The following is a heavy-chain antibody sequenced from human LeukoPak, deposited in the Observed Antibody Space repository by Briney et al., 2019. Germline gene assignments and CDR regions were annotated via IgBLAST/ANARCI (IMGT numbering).Heavy chain of an antibody. CDR1: GFTFSDYA. Sequence: PGGSLRLSCTASGFTFSDYAMICCRQSPGKGLDWVVFIRNKAYGGTAEYAASVKGRFTISRDDSKTIAYLQMNSLKTEDTAVYYCTREKRYFDWFRADYWGQGTLVTVSS. D-gene: IGHD3-9*01. J-gene: IGHJ4*02. CDR3: TREKRYFDWFRADY. V-gene: IGHV3-49*03. CDR2: IRNKAYGGTA.